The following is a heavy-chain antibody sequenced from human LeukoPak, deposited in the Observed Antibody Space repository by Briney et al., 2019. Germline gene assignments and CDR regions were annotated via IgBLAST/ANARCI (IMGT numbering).Heavy chain of an antibody. V-gene: IGHV4-34*01. J-gene: IGHJ6*03. Sequence: PSETLSLTCAVYGGSFSGYYWSWIRQPPGKGPEWIGEINHSGSTNYSPSLKSRVTISVDTSKNQFSLKLSSVTAADPAVYYCARGQGNIVVVPAAMDSYYMDVWGKGTTVTVSS. CDR1: GGSFSGYY. CDR2: INHSGST. CDR3: ARGQGNIVVVPAAMDSYYMDV. D-gene: IGHD2-2*01.